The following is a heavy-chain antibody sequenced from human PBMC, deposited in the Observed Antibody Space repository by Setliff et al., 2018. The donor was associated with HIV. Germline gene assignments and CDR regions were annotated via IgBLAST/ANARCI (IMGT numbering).Heavy chain of an antibody. D-gene: IGHD4-17*01. CDR2: IRSGRTSMT. Sequence: GSLRLSCVASGFTFSTYSMTWIRQAPGKGLEWVSYIRSGRTSMTHYADSVKGRFTVSRDDAKNSLYLQMNNLRAEDTAVYFCARDPDYGDFIALDIWGQGTMVTVSS. J-gene: IGHJ3*02. V-gene: IGHV3-48*01. CDR3: ARDPDYGDFIALDI. CDR1: GFTFSTYS.